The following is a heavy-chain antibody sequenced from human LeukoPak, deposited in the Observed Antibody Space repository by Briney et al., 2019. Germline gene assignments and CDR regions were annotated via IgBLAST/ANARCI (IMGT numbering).Heavy chain of an antibody. CDR2: INPSGGST. V-gene: IGHV1-46*01. Sequence: ASVKVSCKASGYTFTSYYMHWVRQAPGQGLEWMGIINPSGGSTSYAQKFQGRVTMTRNTSISTAYMELSSLRSEDTAVYYCARDRRVVDGSGSYYKAPTHNDAFDIWGQGTMVTVSS. CDR1: GYTFTSYY. CDR3: ARDRRVVDGSGSYYKAPTHNDAFDI. D-gene: IGHD3-10*01. J-gene: IGHJ3*02.